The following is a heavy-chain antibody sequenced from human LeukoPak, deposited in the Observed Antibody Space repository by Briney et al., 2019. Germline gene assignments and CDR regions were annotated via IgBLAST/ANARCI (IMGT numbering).Heavy chain of an antibody. D-gene: IGHD2-2*01. V-gene: IGHV3-23*01. J-gene: IGHJ4*02. CDR2: ISDSGGST. CDR1: GFTFSSYA. CDR3: ARVVPAADY. Sequence: PGGSLRLSCAASGFTFSSYALGWVRQAPGKGREWVSAISDSGGSTHYADSVKGRLTISRDKSKNTLYLQMNSLKVEDTAVYYCARVVPAADYWGQGTLVTVSS.